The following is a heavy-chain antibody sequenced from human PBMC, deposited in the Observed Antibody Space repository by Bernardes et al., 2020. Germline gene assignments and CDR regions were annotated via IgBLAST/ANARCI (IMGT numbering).Heavy chain of an antibody. CDR2: ISDGGGST. CDR3: AKYRGRDSTFDV. CDR1: GFTFSSYA. V-gene: IGHV3-23*01. Sequence: GVLRLSCAASGFTFSSYAMTWVRQAPGKGLEWVSTISDGGGSTWFADSMRGRFTISRDNSKNTLYLQLSSLRAEDTAVYYCAKYRGRDSTFDVWGRGTVVTVSS. J-gene: IGHJ3*01. D-gene: IGHD1-26*01.